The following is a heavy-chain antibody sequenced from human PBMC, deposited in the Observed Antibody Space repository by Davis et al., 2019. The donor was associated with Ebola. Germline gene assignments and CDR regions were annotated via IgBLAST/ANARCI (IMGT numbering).Heavy chain of an antibody. Sequence: PGGSLRLSCAASGFTLSGYGLHWVRQPPGKGLEWVAVIWYDGRNQYYADSVKGRFIISRDNSKNSLYLQMNSLRPEDTALYYCVKDTGRGTIAAAGTIDYWGQGTLVTVSS. CDR1: GFTLSGYG. CDR3: VKDTGRGTIAAAGTIDY. CDR2: IWYDGRNQ. D-gene: IGHD6-13*01. V-gene: IGHV3-33*03. J-gene: IGHJ4*02.